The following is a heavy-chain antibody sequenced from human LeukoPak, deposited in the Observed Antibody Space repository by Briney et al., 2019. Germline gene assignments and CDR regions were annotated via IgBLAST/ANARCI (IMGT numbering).Heavy chain of an antibody. D-gene: IGHD5-12*01. CDR1: AGSLSSGSW. V-gene: IGHV4-4*02. J-gene: IGHJ4*02. CDR2: IYHSGST. Sequence: SETLSLTCAVSAGSLSSGSWWNWVRQPPGKGLEWIGEIYHSGSTNYNPSLKSRVTISLDKSKNQFSLKLYSVTAADTAVYYCARYRGASGYHFDYWGQGTLVTVSS. CDR3: ARYRGASGYHFDY.